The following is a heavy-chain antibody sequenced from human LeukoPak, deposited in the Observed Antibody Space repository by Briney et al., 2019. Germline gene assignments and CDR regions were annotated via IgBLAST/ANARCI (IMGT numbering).Heavy chain of an antibody. J-gene: IGHJ4*02. CDR1: GYTFTSYG. D-gene: IGHD6-13*01. V-gene: IGHV1-8*02. Sequence: ASVKVSCKASGYTFTSYGISWVRQAIGQGLEWMGWMNPNSGNTGYAQKFQGRVTMTRNTSISTAYMELSSLRSEDTAVYYCARARIVRAAAGTGYWGQGTLVTVSS. CDR2: MNPNSGNT. CDR3: ARARIVRAAAGTGY.